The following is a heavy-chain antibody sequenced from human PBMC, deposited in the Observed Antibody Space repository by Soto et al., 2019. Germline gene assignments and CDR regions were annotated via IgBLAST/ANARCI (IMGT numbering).Heavy chain of an antibody. CDR3: ARVDDYYDSSGLLISLAEKYYYGMDV. CDR2: IKQDGSEK. V-gene: IGHV3-7*03. J-gene: IGHJ6*02. CDR1: GFTFSSYW. Sequence: PGGSLRLSCAASGFTFSSYWMSWVRQAPGKGLEWVANIKQDGSEKYYVDSVKGRFTISRDNAKNSLYLQMNSLRAEDTAVYYCARVDDYYDSSGLLISLAEKYYYGMDVWGQGTTVTVSS. D-gene: IGHD3-22*01.